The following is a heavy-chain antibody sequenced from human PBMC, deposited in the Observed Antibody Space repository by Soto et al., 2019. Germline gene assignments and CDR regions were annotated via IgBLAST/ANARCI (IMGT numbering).Heavy chain of an antibody. V-gene: IGHV1-69*02. D-gene: IGHD3-3*01. Sequence: ASVKVSCKASGGTFSSYTISWVRQAPGQGLEWMGRIIPILGIANYAQKFQGRVTITADKSTSTAYMELSSLRSEDTAVYYCARGGGTIFGVDLYGADYYYYMDVWGKGTTVTVSS. J-gene: IGHJ6*03. CDR2: IIPILGIA. CDR1: GGTFSSYT. CDR3: ARGGGTIFGVDLYGADYYYYMDV.